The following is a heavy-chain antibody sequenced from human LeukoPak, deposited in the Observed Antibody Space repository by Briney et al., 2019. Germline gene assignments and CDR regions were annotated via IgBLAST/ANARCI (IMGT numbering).Heavy chain of an antibody. CDR3: ARSYGSEVYDAFDI. CDR1: GGTFSSYA. D-gene: IGHD3-10*01. Sequence: ASVKVSCKASGGTFSSYAISWVRQAPGQGLEWMGGIIPIFGTANYAQKFQGRVTITTDESTSTAYMELSSLRSEDTAVYYCARSYGSEVYDAFDIWGQGAMVTVSS. J-gene: IGHJ3*02. CDR2: IIPIFGTA. V-gene: IGHV1-69*05.